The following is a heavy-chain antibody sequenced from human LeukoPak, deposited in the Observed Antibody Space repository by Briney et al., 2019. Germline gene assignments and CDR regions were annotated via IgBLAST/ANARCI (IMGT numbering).Heavy chain of an antibody. CDR2: INSDGSST. J-gene: IGHJ4*02. CDR1: GFTFSSYW. D-gene: IGHD3-16*01. Sequence: GGSLRLSCAASGFTFSSYWMHWVRQAPGKGLVWVSRINSDGSSTSYADSVKGRFTISRDNAKNTLYLQMNSLRAEDTAVHYCARVDDYVWGNGYWGQGTLVTVSS. V-gene: IGHV3-74*01. CDR3: ARVDDYVWGNGY.